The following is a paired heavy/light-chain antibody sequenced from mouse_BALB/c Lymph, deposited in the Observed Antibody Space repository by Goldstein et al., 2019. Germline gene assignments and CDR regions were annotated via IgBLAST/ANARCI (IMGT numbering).Light chain of an antibody. J-gene: IGKJ1*01. CDR2: YAS. Sequence: DIVLTQSPATLSVTPGDSVSLSCRASQSISNNLHWYQQKSHESPRLLIKYASQSISGIPSRFSGSGSGTDFTLSINSVETEDFGMYFCQQSNSWPRTFGGGTKLEIK. CDR3: QQSNSWPRT. V-gene: IGKV5-43*01. CDR1: QSISNN.
Heavy chain of an antibody. Sequence: DVQLQESGPGLVKPSQSLSLTCTVTGYSITSDYAWNWIRQFPGNKLEWMGYISYSGSTSYNPSLKSRISITRDTSKNQFFLQLNSVTTEDTATYYCARWGGRTGTGDAYFDYWGQGTTLTVSS. CDR3: ARWGGRTGTGDAYFDY. J-gene: IGHJ2*01. CDR2: ISYSGST. D-gene: IGHD4-1*01. V-gene: IGHV3-2*02. CDR1: GYSITSDYA.